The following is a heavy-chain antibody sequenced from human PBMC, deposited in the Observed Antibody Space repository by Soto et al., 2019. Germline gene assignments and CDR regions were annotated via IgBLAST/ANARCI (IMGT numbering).Heavy chain of an antibody. CDR3: ARDRSSSWYGDYYYYGMDV. D-gene: IGHD6-13*01. CDR2: ISAYNGNT. J-gene: IGHJ6*02. V-gene: IGHV1-18*01. CDR1: GYTFTSYG. Sequence: QVPLVQSGAEVKKPGASVKVSCKASGYTFTSYGISWVRQAPGQGLEWMGWISAYNGNTNYAQKLQGRVTMTTDTSTSTAYMELRSLRSDDTAVYYCARDRSSSWYGDYYYYGMDVWGQGTTVTVSS.